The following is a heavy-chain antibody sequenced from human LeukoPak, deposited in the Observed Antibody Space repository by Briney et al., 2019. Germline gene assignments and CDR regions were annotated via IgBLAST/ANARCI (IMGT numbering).Heavy chain of an antibody. D-gene: IGHD3-9*01. V-gene: IGHV4-4*07. CDR1: GGSISSYY. Sequence: SETLSLTCTVSGGSISSYYWSWIRQPAGKGLKWIGRIYTSGSTNYNPSLKSRVTMSVDTSKNQFSLKLSSVTAADTAVYYCAREYILTGYYNVYYFDYWGQGTLVTVSS. CDR2: IYTSGST. J-gene: IGHJ4*02. CDR3: AREYILTGYYNVYYFDY.